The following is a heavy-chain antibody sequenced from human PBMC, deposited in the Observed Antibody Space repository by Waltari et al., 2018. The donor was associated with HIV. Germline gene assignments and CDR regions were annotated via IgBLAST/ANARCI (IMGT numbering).Heavy chain of an antibody. CDR1: GFTFSSYS. D-gene: IGHD3-10*01. Sequence: EVQLVESGGGLVQPGGSLRLSCAASGFTFSSYSMNWVRQAPGKGLEWVSYISSSSSTIYYADSVKGRFTISRDNAKNSLYLQMNSLRAEDTAVYYCARDGSGSYYINQIGFDYWGQGTLVTVSS. CDR2: ISSSSSTI. V-gene: IGHV3-48*01. CDR3: ARDGSGSYYINQIGFDY. J-gene: IGHJ4*02.